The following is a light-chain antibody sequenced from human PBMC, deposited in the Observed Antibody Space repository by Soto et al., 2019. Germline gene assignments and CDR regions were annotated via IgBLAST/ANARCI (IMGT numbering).Light chain of an antibody. CDR1: SSDIGGYIY. CDR3: SSFSSSTTLYV. Sequence: QSALTQPASVSGSPGQSITISCTGTSSDIGGYIYVSWYQQHPGKAPKLMIYEGSKRPSGVSNRFSGSKSGNTASLTISGLQAEDEADYYCSSFSSSTTLYVVGTGTKVTVL. J-gene: IGLJ1*01. CDR2: EGS. V-gene: IGLV2-14*01.